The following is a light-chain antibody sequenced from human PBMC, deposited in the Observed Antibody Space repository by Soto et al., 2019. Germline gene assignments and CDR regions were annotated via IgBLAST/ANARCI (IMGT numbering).Light chain of an antibody. Sequence: QSVSESPGKTVTISCTGSSGSVASNYVQWYQQRPGSAPTTVIYEDNRRPSGVPERFSGSKSGNTASLTVSGLQAEDEADYYCSSYAGSSNVFGTGTKLTVL. V-gene: IGLV6-57*02. CDR3: SSYAGSSNV. CDR1: SGSVASNY. CDR2: EDN. J-gene: IGLJ1*01.